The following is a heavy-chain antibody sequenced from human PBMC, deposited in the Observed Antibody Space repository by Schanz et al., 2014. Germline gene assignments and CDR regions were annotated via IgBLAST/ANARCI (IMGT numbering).Heavy chain of an antibody. CDR1: GFTFSDYY. J-gene: IGHJ4*02. CDR2: ISSSGSYT. D-gene: IGHD3-22*01. CDR3: AKDGRLPYYGTGSDFDY. V-gene: IGHV3-11*05. Sequence: QVQLVESGGGLVKPGGSLRLSCAASGFTFSDYYMSWIRQAPGKGLEWVSYISSSGSYTNYADSVKGRFTISRDNLKNTVYLQMNSLRAGDTAVYYCAKDGRLPYYGTGSDFDYWGQGTLVNVSS.